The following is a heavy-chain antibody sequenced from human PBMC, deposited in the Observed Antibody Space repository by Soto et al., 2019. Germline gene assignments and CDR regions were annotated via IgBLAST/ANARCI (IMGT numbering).Heavy chain of an antibody. V-gene: IGHV1-8*01. CDR3: ARGHRIMFFGVVTIPRIGMGV. CDR1: GYTFTSYD. Sequence: QVQLVQSGAEVKKPGASVKVSCKASGYTFTSYDINWARQATGQGLEWMGWMNPNSGNTGYAQKFQGGRSMTNKPSICIAYLELRSLSSGDTAADYCARGHRIMFFGVVTIPRIGMGVWGQGTTV. CDR2: MNPNSGNT. J-gene: IGHJ6*02. D-gene: IGHD3-3*01.